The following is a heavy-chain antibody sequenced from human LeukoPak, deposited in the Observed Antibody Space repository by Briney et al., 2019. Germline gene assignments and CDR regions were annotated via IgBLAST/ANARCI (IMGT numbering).Heavy chain of an antibody. CDR1: GYTFTSYG. D-gene: IGHD5-12*01. Sequence: ASVKVSCKASGYTFTSYGISWVRQAPGQGLEWMGWISAYNGNTNYAQKLQGRVTITADKSTSTAYMELSSLRSEDTAVYYCARKYGGYGGYFDYWGQGTLVTVSS. V-gene: IGHV1-18*01. CDR2: ISAYNGNT. J-gene: IGHJ4*02. CDR3: ARKYGGYGGYFDY.